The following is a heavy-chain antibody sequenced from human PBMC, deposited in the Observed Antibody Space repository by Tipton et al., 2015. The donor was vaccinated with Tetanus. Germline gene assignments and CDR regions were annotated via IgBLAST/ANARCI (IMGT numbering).Heavy chain of an antibody. D-gene: IGHD7-27*01. CDR3: ARIRQVGKPGPFFDY. J-gene: IGHJ4*02. CDR1: GGSVNNRW. V-gene: IGHV4-59*02. CDR2: IYDTGDA. Sequence: LRLSCSVSGGSVNNRWWSWIRQPPGKGLEWMGYIYDTGDAKYNPSLKSRVTMTVDTSKNQFSLKLSSVTAADTAVYYCARIRQVGKPGPFFDYWGQGTLVTVSS.